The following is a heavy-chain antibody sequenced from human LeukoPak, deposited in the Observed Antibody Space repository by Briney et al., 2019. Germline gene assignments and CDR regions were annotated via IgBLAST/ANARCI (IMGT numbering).Heavy chain of an antibody. CDR2: INPNSGGT. CDR3: ARDEGQQQPLDY. D-gene: IGHD6-13*01. Sequence: AASVKVSCKASGYTFTSYYMHWVRQAPGQGLEWMGWINPNSGGTNYAQKFQGRVTMTRDTSISTAYMELSRLRSDDTAVYYCARDEGQQQPLDYWGQGTLVTVSS. J-gene: IGHJ4*02. CDR1: GYTFTSYY. V-gene: IGHV1-2*02.